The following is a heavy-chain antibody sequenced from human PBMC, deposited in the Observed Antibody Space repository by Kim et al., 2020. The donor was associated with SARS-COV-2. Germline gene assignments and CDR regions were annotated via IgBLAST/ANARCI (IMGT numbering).Heavy chain of an antibody. CDR2: ISSSSSTI. J-gene: IGHJ4*02. Sequence: GSLRLSCAASGFTFSSYSMNWVRQAPGKGLEWVSYISSSSSTIYYADSVKGRFTISRDNAKNSLYLQMNSLRDEDTAVYYCARDRLGCVLRYFDWLPDRDCGVRYFDYWGQGTLVTVSS. V-gene: IGHV3-48*02. CDR3: ARDRLGCVLRYFDWLPDRDCGVRYFDY. D-gene: IGHD3-9*01. CDR1: GFTFSSYS.